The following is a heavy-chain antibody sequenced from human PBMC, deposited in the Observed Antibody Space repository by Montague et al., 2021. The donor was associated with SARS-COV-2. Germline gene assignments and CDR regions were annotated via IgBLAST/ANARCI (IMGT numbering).Heavy chain of an antibody. J-gene: IGHJ4*02. Sequence: PALVKPTQTLTLTCTFSGFSLSTSGMCVSWIRQPPGKALEWLARXDWXDDKYYSTSPKTRLTISKDTSKNQVVLTMTNMDPVDTATYYCARMDAGPTSYDYWGQGTLVTVSS. D-gene: IGHD2-2*01. V-gene: IGHV2-70*11. CDR3: ARMDAGPTSYDY. CDR2: XDWXDDK. CDR1: GFSLSTSGMC.